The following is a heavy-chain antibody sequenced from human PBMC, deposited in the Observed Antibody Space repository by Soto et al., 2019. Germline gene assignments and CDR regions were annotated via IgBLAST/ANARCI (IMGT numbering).Heavy chain of an antibody. Sequence: SETLSLTCTVSGGSVSSGSYYWSWIRQPPGKGLEWIGYIYYSGSTNYNPSLKSRVTISVDTSKNQFSLKLSSVTAADTAVYYCARESGWIDRYYGMDVWGQGTTVTVSS. CDR1: GGSVSSGSYY. V-gene: IGHV4-61*01. J-gene: IGHJ6*02. CDR2: IYYSGST. D-gene: IGHD2-2*03. CDR3: ARESGWIDRYYGMDV.